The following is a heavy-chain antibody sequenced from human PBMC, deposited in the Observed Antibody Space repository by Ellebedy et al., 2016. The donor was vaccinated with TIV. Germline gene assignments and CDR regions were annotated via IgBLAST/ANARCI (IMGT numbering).Heavy chain of an antibody. CDR1: GGSIRSTSSY. CDR3: ARPFDYVWGTFRFFNAGHAFDI. J-gene: IGHJ3*02. CDR2: IYYNGST. Sequence: SETLSLXCTVSGGSIRSTSSYWAWIRQPPGKGLEWIGNIYYNGSTSYNPSLKSRVTIPVDTSTTQFSLRLTSVTAADTAVYYCARPFDYVWGTFRFFNAGHAFDIWGQGTVVTVSS. V-gene: IGHV4-39*01. D-gene: IGHD3-16*02.